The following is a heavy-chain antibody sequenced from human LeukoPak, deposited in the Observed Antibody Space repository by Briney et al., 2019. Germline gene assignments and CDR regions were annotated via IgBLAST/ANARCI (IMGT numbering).Heavy chain of an antibody. CDR2: IYYSGST. J-gene: IGHJ4*02. V-gene: IGHV4-59*08. CDR1: GGSISSYY. CDR3: ARQVGVAATSYFVY. D-gene: IGHD2-15*01. Sequence: SETLSLTCTVSGGSISSYYWSWIRQPPGKGLEWIGYIYYSGSTNYNPSLKSRVTISVDTSKNQFSLKLSSVTAADTAVYYCARQVGVAATSYFVYWGQGTLVTVSS.